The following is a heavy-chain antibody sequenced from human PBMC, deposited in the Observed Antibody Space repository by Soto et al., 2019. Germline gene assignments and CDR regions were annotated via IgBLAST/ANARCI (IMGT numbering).Heavy chain of an antibody. V-gene: IGHV3-23*01. CDR3: AKDGRITMIVVVIKGPLDY. Sequence: GGSLRLSCAASGFTFSSYAMSWVRQAPGKGLEWVSAISGSGGSTYYADSVKGRFTISRDNSKNTLYLQMNSLRAEDTAVYYCAKDGRITMIVVVIKGPLDYWGQGTLVTVSS. D-gene: IGHD3-22*01. J-gene: IGHJ4*02. CDR1: GFTFSSYA. CDR2: ISGSGGST.